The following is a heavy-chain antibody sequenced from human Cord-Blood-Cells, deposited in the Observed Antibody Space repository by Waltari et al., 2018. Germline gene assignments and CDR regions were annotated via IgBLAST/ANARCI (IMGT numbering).Heavy chain of an antibody. CDR1: GVSVRSVSSY. J-gene: IGHJ4*02. CDR2: IYYSGST. Sequence: QVQLQESGPGLVKPSETLSLTCTVSGVSVRSVSSYWSWIRQPPGKGLEWIGYIYYSGSTNYNPSLKSRVTISVDTSKNQFSLKLSSVTAADTAVYYCASYDFWSGYFDYWGQGTLVTVSS. CDR3: ASYDFWSGYFDY. D-gene: IGHD3-3*01. V-gene: IGHV4-61*01.